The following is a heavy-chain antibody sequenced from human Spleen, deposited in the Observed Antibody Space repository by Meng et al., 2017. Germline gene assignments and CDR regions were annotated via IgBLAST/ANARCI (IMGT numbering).Heavy chain of an antibody. Sequence: QLQLQESGSGLVKPSQTLSLTCAVSGGSISSGGYSWSWIRQPPGKGLEWIGYIFHSGSTYYNPSLESRVTISLDRSKKQFSLKLSSVTAADTAVYFCARAGGSSWYVDYWGQGTLVPSPQ. J-gene: IGHJ4*02. V-gene: IGHV4-30-2*01. CDR2: IFHSGST. D-gene: IGHD6-13*01. CDR1: GGSISSGGYS. CDR3: ARAGGSSWYVDY.